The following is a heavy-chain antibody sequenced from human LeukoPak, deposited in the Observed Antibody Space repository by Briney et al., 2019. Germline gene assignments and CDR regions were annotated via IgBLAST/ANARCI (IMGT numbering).Heavy chain of an antibody. CDR3: AGDRNSDWYSPLDY. J-gene: IGHJ4*02. V-gene: IGHV3-23*01. CDR1: GFTFTKCA. CDR2: ITATGDTA. D-gene: IGHD6-19*01. Sequence: GGSLRLSCVASGFTFTKCAMSWIRQAPGKGLEWVAIITATGDTAYYADSVKGRFTISRDNSRNTVYMQMDSLRAGDTAIYYCAGDRNSDWYSPLDYWGQGSQVTVSP.